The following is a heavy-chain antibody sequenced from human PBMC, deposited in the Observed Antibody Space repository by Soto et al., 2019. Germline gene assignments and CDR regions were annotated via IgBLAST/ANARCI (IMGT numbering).Heavy chain of an antibody. CDR3: AEIIASNRYYYGMDV. CDR2: IIPIFGTA. CDR1: GGTFSSYA. J-gene: IGHJ6*02. D-gene: IGHD6-13*01. V-gene: IGHV1-69*01. Sequence: QGQLVQSGAEVKKPGSSVKVSCKASGGTFSSYAISWERQAPGQGLAWMGGIIPIFGTANYAQKFQGRVTITADESTSTAYMELSSLRSEDTAVYYCAEIIASNRYYYGMDVWGQGTTVTVSS.